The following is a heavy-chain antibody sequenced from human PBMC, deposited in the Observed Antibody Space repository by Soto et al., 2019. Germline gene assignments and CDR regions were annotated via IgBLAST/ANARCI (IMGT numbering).Heavy chain of an antibody. J-gene: IGHJ4*02. CDR2: INPNGGGT. V-gene: IGHV1-2*02. CDR1: EYTFTGYY. D-gene: IGHD6-19*01. CDR3: ATSSDWSPLRDY. Sequence: QVQLVQSGAEVTKPAASVKVSCKTSEYTFTGYYLHWVRQAPGQRLEWMGWINPNGGGTIYAQKFQGRLTMTRDASTTPVYKEVSRPSSDDTAFYYCATSSDWSPLRDYWGQGTLVTVSS.